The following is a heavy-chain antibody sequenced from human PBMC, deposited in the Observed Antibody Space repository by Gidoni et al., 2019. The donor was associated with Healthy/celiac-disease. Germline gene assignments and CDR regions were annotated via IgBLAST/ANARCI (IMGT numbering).Heavy chain of an antibody. Sequence: QVQLVESGGGVVQPGRSLRLSCAASGFTFSSYGMHWVRQAPGKGLEWVAVISYDGSNKYYAYSVKGRFTISRDNSKNTLYLQMNSLRAEDTAVYYCATSIVVVVAATGRYFQHWGQGTLVTVSS. CDR2: ISYDGSNK. V-gene: IGHV3-30*03. CDR1: GFTFSSYG. D-gene: IGHD2-15*01. CDR3: ATSIVVVVAATGRYFQH. J-gene: IGHJ1*01.